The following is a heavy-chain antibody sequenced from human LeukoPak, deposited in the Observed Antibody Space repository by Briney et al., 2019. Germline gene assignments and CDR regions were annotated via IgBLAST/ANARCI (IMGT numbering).Heavy chain of an antibody. CDR2: IWYDGSNK. CDR3: ARVDGSSWGFYYFDY. CDR1: GFTFSSYG. J-gene: IGHJ4*02. Sequence: PGGSLRLSCAASGFTFSSYGMHWVRQAPGKGLEWVAVIWYDGSNKYYADSVKGRFTISRDNSKNTLYLQMNSLRAEDTAVYYCARVDGSSWGFYYFDYWGQGTLVTVSS. D-gene: IGHD6-13*01. V-gene: IGHV3-33*08.